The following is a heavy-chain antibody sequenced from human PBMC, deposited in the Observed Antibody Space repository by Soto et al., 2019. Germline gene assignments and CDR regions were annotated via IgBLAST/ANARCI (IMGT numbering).Heavy chain of an antibody. V-gene: IGHV3-21*01. Sequence: PGGSLRLSCAASGFTFSSYSMNWVRQAPGKGLEWVSSISSSSSYIYYADSVKGRFTISRDNAKNSLYLQMNSLRAEDTAVYYCARDRWQLVSFRDAFDIWGQGTMVTVSS. J-gene: IGHJ3*02. CDR2: ISSSSSYI. CDR3: ARDRWQLVSFRDAFDI. CDR1: GFTFSSYS. D-gene: IGHD6-6*01.